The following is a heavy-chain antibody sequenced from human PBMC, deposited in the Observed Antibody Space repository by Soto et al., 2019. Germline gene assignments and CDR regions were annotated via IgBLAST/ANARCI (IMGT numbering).Heavy chain of an antibody. J-gene: IGHJ6*04. CDR2: ISGSGGST. CDR1: GFTFSSYA. V-gene: IGHV3-23*01. Sequence: GGSLRLSCAASGFTFSSYAMSWVRQAPGKGLEWVSAISGSGGSTYYADSVKGRFTISRDNSKNTLYLQMNSLRAEDTAVYYCAKATRSGSYNYYYGMDVWGKGTTVTVSS. D-gene: IGHD1-26*01. CDR3: AKATRSGSYNYYYGMDV.